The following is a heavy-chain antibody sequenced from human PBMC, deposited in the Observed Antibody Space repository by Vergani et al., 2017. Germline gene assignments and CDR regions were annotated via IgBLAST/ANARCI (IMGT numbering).Heavy chain of an antibody. CDR2: IYSTGST. V-gene: IGHV4-59*13. CDR1: GGSFNTYY. CDR3: ARVMYRDEASTGFLLEGMDI. Sequence: QVQLEESGPGLVKPSETLSLTCTVSGGSFNTYYWSWIRKSPGKGLEWNGYIYSTGSTNYNPSLNSRVTMSVGTSKNQFSLKLRSVTAADTAVYFCARVMYRDEASTGFLLEGMDIRGQGTTVTISS. J-gene: IGHJ6*02. D-gene: IGHD2/OR15-2a*01.